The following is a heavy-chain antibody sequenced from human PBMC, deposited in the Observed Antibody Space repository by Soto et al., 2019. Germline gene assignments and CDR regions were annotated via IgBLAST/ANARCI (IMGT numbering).Heavy chain of an antibody. Sequence: EVQLVESGGGLVQPGGSLRLSCAASGFTFSAYWMTWVRQAPGKGLEWVAKINPDGSEKYYVDSVKGRCTISRDNVKKSLFLQVSILRAEDKALYYGVRARIDVWGRGTLVTVSS. CDR3: VRARIDV. CDR2: INPDGSEK. J-gene: IGHJ2*01. V-gene: IGHV3-7*04. CDR1: GFTFSAYW.